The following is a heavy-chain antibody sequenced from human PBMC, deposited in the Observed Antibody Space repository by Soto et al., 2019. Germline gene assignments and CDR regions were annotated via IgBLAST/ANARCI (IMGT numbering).Heavy chain of an antibody. Sequence: SETLSLTCTVSGGSIGSYYWTWIRQPPGKGLEWIGYIYYSGSANYNPSLKSRVTISVDTSKNQFSLKLSSVTAADTAVYYCARASGSYYVSFDYWGRGTLVTVSS. CDR2: IYYSGSA. J-gene: IGHJ4*02. CDR3: ARASGSYYVSFDY. CDR1: GGSIGSYY. V-gene: IGHV4-59*01. D-gene: IGHD1-26*01.